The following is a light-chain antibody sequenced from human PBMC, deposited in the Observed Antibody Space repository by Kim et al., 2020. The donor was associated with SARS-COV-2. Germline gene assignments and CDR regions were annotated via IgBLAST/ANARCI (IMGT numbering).Light chain of an antibody. J-gene: IGKJ2*01. V-gene: IGKV1-33*01. CDR2: DAS. CDR3: QQYESLPPT. CDR1: QDISNY. Sequence: LSASVGDRVTITCQASQDISNYLNWYQQKPGKAPKLLIYDASNLETGVPSRFSGSESGTDFTLTISSLQPEDIATYYCQQYESLPPTFGQGTKL.